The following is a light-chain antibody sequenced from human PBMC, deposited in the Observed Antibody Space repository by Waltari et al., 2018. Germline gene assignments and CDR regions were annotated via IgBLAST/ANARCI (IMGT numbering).Light chain of an antibody. J-gene: IGLJ2*01. CDR3: QVWDGRSDHVA. V-gene: IGLV3-21*04. CDR1: NIDMRR. Sequence: SYVLTQPPSVSVAPGATAPIPCGANNIDMRRVQRYQQRPGQAPFLVIYNDVDRPPGIPERFSGSNSGNTATLTISRVEAGDEAHFYCQVWDGRSDHVAFGGGTKLTVL. CDR2: NDV.